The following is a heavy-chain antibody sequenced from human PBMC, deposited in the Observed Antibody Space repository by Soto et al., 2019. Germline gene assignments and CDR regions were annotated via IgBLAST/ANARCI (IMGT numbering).Heavy chain of an antibody. Sequence: QVQLVESGGGVVQPGRSVRLSCAASGFTFSSYGMQWVRQAPGKGLEWVAVISYEGRIQYYADFVKGRFTISRDNSKDTLYLQMNSLRVEDTAVYYCAKEGITKRSYYFDFWGQGTLVTVSS. D-gene: IGHD3-10*01. V-gene: IGHV3-30*18. CDR3: AKEGITKRSYYFDF. CDR2: ISYEGRIQ. J-gene: IGHJ4*02. CDR1: GFTFSSYG.